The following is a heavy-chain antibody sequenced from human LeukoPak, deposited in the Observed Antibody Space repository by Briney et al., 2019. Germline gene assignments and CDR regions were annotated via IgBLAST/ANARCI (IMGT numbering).Heavy chain of an antibody. D-gene: IGHD5-12*01. CDR3: ARGRRVATILNWFDP. CDR2: ISSSGSTI. CDR1: GFTFSDYY. Sequence: GGSLRLSCAASGFTFSDYYMSWIRQAPGKGLEWVSYISSSGSTIYYADSVKGRFTISRDNAKNSLYLQMNSLRAEDTAVYYCARGRRVATILNWFDPWGQGTLVTVSS. J-gene: IGHJ5*02. V-gene: IGHV3-11*01.